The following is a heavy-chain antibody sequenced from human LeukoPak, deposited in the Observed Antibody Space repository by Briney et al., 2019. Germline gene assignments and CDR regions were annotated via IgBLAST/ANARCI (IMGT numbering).Heavy chain of an antibody. D-gene: IGHD3-3*01. CDR1: GGSFSGYY. CDR2: INHSGST. V-gene: IGHV4-34*01. Sequence: SETLSLACAVYGGSFSGYYWSWIRQPPGKGLEWIGEINHSGSTNYNPSLKSRVTISVDTSKNQFSLKLSSVTAADTAVYYCARDGRYDFWSGYYTGFGFDYWGQGTLVTVSS. J-gene: IGHJ4*02. CDR3: ARDGRYDFWSGYYTGFGFDY.